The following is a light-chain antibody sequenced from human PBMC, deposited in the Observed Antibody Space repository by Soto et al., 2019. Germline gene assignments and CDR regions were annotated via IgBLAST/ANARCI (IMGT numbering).Light chain of an antibody. CDR2: GAS. CDR3: QHYGDSPPST. CDR1: QSVTSSY. V-gene: IGKV3-20*01. J-gene: IGKJ2*02. Sequence: EIVLTQSPGTLSLSPGERATLSCRASQSVTSSYLAWYQLKPGQAPRVLIYGASNRATGIPDRFSGSVSGPEFTLTISRLEPDDFAVYFFQHYGDSPPSTFGQGTKVEI.